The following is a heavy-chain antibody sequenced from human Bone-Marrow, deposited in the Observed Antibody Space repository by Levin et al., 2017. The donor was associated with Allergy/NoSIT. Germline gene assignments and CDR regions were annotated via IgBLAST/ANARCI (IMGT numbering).Heavy chain of an antibody. CDR3: ARVANGYDEF. D-gene: IGHD5-12*01. CDR2: IDDAGTSS. CDR1: GFPFSYYW. Sequence: PGESLKISCVASGFPFSYYWMDWVRQAPGKGPVWVSRIDDAGTSSTYVDSVKGRFTISRDNAKNTLFLQMDSLRLEDTAVYFCARVANGYDEFWGQGTQVTVSS. J-gene: IGHJ4*02. V-gene: IGHV3-74*01.